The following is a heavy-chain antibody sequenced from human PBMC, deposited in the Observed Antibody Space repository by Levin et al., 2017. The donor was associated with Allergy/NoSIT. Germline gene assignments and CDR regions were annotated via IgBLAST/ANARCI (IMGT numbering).Heavy chain of an antibody. CDR2: IIPILGIA. V-gene: IGHV1-69*02. CDR3: AKRPMIVVENDPEYFDY. CDR1: GGTFSSYT. Sequence: SVKVSCKASGGTFSSYTISWVRQAPGQGLEWMGRIIPILGIANYAQKFQGRVTITADKSTSTAYMELSSLRSEDTAVYYCAKRPMIVVENDPEYFDYWGQGTLVTVSS. D-gene: IGHD3-22*01. J-gene: IGHJ4*02.